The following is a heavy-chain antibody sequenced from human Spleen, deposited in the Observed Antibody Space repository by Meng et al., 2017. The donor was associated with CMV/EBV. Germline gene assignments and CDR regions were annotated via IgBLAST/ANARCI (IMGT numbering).Heavy chain of an antibody. CDR2: IYYSGST. J-gene: IGHJ5*02. CDR3: ARYSYGDGWFDP. Sequence: LTCTVSGGSISSYYWSWIRQPPGKGLEWIGYIYYSGSTNYNPSLKSRVTISVDTSKNQFSLKLSSVTAADTAVYYCARYSYGDGWFDPWGQGTLVTVSS. CDR1: GGSISSYY. V-gene: IGHV4-59*01. D-gene: IGHD5-18*01.